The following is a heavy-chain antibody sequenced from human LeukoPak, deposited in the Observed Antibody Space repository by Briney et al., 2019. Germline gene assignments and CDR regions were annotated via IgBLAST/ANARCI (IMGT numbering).Heavy chain of an antibody. CDR1: GFTFSSYG. CDR3: AKGRIQLWLQLYYYYYMDV. CDR2: ISGSGGST. V-gene: IGHV3-23*01. J-gene: IGHJ6*03. D-gene: IGHD5-18*01. Sequence: GGSLRLSCAASGFTFSSYGMSWVRQAPGKGLEWVSAISGSGGSTYYADSVKGRFTISRDNSKNTLYLQMNSLRAEDTAVYYCAKGRIQLWLQLYYYYYMDVWGKGTTVTISS.